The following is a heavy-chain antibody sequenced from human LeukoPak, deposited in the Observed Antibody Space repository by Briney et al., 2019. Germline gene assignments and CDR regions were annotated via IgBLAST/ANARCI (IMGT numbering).Heavy chain of an antibody. V-gene: IGHV1-8*01. Sequence: ASVKVSCKASGYTFTSYDINWVRQATGQGLEWMGWMNPNSGNTGYAQKFQGRVTMTRNTSISTAYMELSSLRSEDTAVYYCARGRSRYCSGGSCASNDPWGQGTLVTVSS. D-gene: IGHD2-15*01. CDR2: MNPNSGNT. CDR1: GYTFTSYD. J-gene: IGHJ5*02. CDR3: ARGRSRYCSGGSCASNDP.